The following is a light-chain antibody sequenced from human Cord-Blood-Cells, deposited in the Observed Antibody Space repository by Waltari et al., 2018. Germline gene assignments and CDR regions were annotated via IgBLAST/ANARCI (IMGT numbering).Light chain of an antibody. J-gene: IGKJ4*01. CDR3: QQLNSYPLT. CDR1: QGISSY. Sequence: DIQLTQSPSFLSASVGDRVTITCRASQGISSYLAWYQQKPGKAPKLLIYAASTLQSGVPSRFSGSGSGTEFTLTLSSLQPEYFATYYCQQLNSYPLTFGGGTKVEIK. CDR2: AAS. V-gene: IGKV1-9*01.